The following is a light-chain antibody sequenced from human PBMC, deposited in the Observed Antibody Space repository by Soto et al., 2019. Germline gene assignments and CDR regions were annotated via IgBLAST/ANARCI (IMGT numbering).Light chain of an antibody. Sequence: IQMTQSPSSLSASVGDSVTVTCRASQSINIYLNWYQQKPGKAPTLLIYGASSLQSGVPSRFTGGGSRTDFTLTISSLQPEDFATYYCQQSYRSPSTFCQGSKLEIK. CDR1: QSINIY. CDR2: GAS. CDR3: QQSYRSPST. V-gene: IGKV1-39*01. J-gene: IGKJ2*01.